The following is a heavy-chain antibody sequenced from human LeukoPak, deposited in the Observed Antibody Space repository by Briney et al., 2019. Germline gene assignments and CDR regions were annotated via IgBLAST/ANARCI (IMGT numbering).Heavy chain of an antibody. D-gene: IGHD1-14*01. CDR1: GFTFDDYA. J-gene: IGHJ5*02. V-gene: IGHV3-43D*04. CDR3: AKDLASMGTSWFDR. Sequence: TRRSLRLACAAAGFTFDDYAVHWVRQAPGKGLEWVALITSDGAGTYYADSVTGRFTVSRDNSKNSLFLQMNNLRLEDTGFYYCAKDLASMGTSWFDRWGQGTLVTVSS. CDR2: ITSDGAGT.